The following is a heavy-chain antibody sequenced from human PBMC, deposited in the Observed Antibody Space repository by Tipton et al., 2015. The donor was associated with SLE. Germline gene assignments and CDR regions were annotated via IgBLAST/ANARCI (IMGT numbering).Heavy chain of an antibody. J-gene: IGHJ4*02. CDR3: ARVSPGGWFGELLSDY. D-gene: IGHD3-10*01. V-gene: IGHV4-59*01. CDR2: IYYSGST. CDR1: GGSISSYY. Sequence: LRLSCTVSGGSISSYYWSWIRQPPGKGLEWIGYIYYSGSTNYNPSLKSRVTISVDTSKNQFSLKLSSVTAADTAVYYYARVSPGGWFGELLSDYWGQGTLVTVSS.